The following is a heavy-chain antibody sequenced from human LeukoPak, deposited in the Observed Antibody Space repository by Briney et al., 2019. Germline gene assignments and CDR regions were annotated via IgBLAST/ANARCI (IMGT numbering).Heavy chain of an antibody. D-gene: IGHD4-17*01. CDR1: GVSISRSFYY. Sequence: SETLSLTCSISGVSISRSFYYWGWIRQPPGKRLEWIGNIYYTGGTYYNPSLKSRVSMSVDTSKNQFSLNLTSVTAADTAVYFCARRPNLPADYGDYWRFDIWGQGRRVTVSS. V-gene: IGHV4-39*01. CDR3: ARRPNLPADYGDYWRFDI. CDR2: IYYTGGT. J-gene: IGHJ3*02.